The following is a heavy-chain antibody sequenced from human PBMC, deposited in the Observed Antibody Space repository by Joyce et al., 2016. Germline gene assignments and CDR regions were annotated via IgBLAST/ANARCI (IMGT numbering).Heavy chain of an antibody. Sequence: EVQLLESGGGWVQPGGSLRLSCAASGFTFSSYAMSWVRQAPGKVLELVSASRGSDDGPYHADSVRGRFTISRDNSKNTLYLQMNSLTAEDTAIYYCAKGTLGSCSGTTCYPLDSWGQGTLVTVSS. D-gene: IGHD2-15*01. J-gene: IGHJ4*02. CDR3: AKGTLGSCSGTTCYPLDS. CDR2: SRGSDDGP. CDR1: GFTFSSYA. V-gene: IGHV3-23*01.